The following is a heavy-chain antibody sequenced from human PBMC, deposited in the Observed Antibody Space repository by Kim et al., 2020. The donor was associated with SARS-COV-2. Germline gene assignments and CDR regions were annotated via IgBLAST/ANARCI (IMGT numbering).Heavy chain of an antibody. CDR1: GFTFSSHW. CDR3: AGYAYNNGLDV. Sequence: GGSLRLSCAASGFTFSSHWMAWVRQAPGKGLEWVANTKPDGSEKYYGAAVKGRFTISRDNTKNSLFLQMNSLRAEDTALYYCAGYAYNNGLDVWGPGTSVSVSS. V-gene: IGHV3-7*01. CDR2: TKPDGSEK. J-gene: IGHJ6*02. D-gene: IGHD1-1*01.